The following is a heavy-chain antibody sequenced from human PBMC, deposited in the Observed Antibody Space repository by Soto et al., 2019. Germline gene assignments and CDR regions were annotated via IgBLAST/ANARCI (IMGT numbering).Heavy chain of an antibody. D-gene: IGHD4-17*01. CDR2: ISYDGSNK. J-gene: IGHJ4*02. V-gene: IGHV3-30-3*01. CDR1: GFTFSSYA. CDR3: ARDYGDGYFDY. Sequence: GGSLRLSCAASGFTFSSYAMHWVRQAPGKGLEWVAVISYDGSNKYYADSVKGRFTISRDNSKNTLYLQMNSLRAEDTAVYYCARDYGDGYFDYWGQGTLVTVSS.